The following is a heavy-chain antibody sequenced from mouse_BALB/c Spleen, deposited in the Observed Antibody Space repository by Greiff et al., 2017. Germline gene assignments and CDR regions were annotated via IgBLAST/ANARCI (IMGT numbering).Heavy chain of an antibody. CDR1: GFTFRSYT. CDR2: ISNGGGRT. CDR3: ARAGRGAMDY. Sequence: DVKLVESGGGLVQPGGSLKLSCAASGFTFRSYTMSWVRQTPEKRLEWVAYISNGGGRTYYPDTVKGRFTISRDNAKNTLYLQMSSLKSEDTAMYYCARAGRGAMDYWGQGTSVTVSS. J-gene: IGHJ4*01. V-gene: IGHV5-12-2*01.